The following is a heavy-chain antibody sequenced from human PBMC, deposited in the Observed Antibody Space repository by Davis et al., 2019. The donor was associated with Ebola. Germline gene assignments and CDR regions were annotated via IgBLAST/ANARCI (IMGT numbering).Heavy chain of an antibody. Sequence: MPSEILSLTCAVYGGSFNGYYWNWIRQPPGKGLEWIGEINHSGSTNYNPSLKSRVTISADTSKNQYSLKLTSVTAADTALYYCARGRGYSWFDPWGQGTLVTVSS. J-gene: IGHJ5*02. D-gene: IGHD5-12*01. CDR3: ARGRGYSWFDP. CDR1: GGSFNGYY. CDR2: INHSGST. V-gene: IGHV4-34*01.